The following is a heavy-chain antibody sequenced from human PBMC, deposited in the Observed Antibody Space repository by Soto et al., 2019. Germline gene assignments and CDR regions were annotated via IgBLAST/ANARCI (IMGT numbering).Heavy chain of an antibody. CDR2: MIPMFGTP. CDR1: GDIFTSYA. V-gene: IGHV1-69*06. J-gene: IGHJ4*02. Sequence: QVQLVQSGAEVKKPGSSVKVSCKASGDIFTSYAFSWVRQAPGEGLEWMGGMIPMFGTPNYAQRFQGRLTITADKSTSTVYMELSGLRSEDTAVYYCARNGVAGMDFWGQGTLVTGSS. CDR3: ARNGVAGMDF. D-gene: IGHD3-3*01.